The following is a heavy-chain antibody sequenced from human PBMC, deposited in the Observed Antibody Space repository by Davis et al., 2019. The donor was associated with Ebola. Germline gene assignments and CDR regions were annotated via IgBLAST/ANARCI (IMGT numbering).Heavy chain of an antibody. CDR2: IYSGGTP. V-gene: IGHV3-66*01. J-gene: IGHJ4*02. CDR3: ASSRFGVVTIRSGLDY. D-gene: IGHD3-3*01. Sequence: GESLKISCAASGFTVSNHYMTWVRQAPGKGLEWVSIIYSGGTPSYADSVKGRFTISRDNSKNTLDLQMNSLRVEDTAVYYCASSRFGVVTIRSGLDYWGQGALVTVSS. CDR1: GFTVSNHY.